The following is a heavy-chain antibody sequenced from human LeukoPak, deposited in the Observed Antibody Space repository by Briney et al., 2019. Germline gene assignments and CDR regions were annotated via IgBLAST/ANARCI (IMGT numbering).Heavy chain of an antibody. CDR2: ISWSSGSI. CDR3: APSFSSSGWYYFDY. V-gene: IGHV3-9*01. D-gene: IGHD6-19*01. J-gene: IGHJ4*02. Sequence: GKSLRLSCAASGFTFDDYAMHWVRQAPGKGLEWVSGISWSSGSIGYADSVKGRFTISRDNAKNSLYLQMNSLRAEDTALYYCAPSFSSSGWYYFDYWGQGTLVTVSS. CDR1: GFTFDDYA.